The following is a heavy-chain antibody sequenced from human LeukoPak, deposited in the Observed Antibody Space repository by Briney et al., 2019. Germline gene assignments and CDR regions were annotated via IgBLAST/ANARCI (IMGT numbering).Heavy chain of an antibody. V-gene: IGHV3-23*01. J-gene: IGHJ4*02. CDR2: ISGSGGST. CDR3: AKTAGIAAAADFDY. CDR1: GFTFSTYG. Sequence: PGGALRLSCAASGFTFSTYGMSWVRQAPGKGLEWVSAISGSGGSTYYADSVKGRFTISRDNSKNTLYLQMNSLRAEDTAVYYCAKTAGIAAAADFDYRGQGTLVTVSS. D-gene: IGHD6-13*01.